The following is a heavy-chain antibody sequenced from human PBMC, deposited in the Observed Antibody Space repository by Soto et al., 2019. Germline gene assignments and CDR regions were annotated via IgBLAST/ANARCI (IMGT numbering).Heavy chain of an antibody. D-gene: IGHD3-10*01. Sequence: GGSLRLSCAASGFSFSIYGMHWVRQAPGKGLEWLAVIWYDGSNKYYADSVKGRLIISRDDSKNTLYLQMNSLRAEDTAVYYCARDHDGDGSGHGMDVWGQGTTVTVSS. J-gene: IGHJ6*02. CDR3: ARDHDGDGSGHGMDV. CDR2: IWYDGSNK. V-gene: IGHV3-33*01. CDR1: GFSFSIYG.